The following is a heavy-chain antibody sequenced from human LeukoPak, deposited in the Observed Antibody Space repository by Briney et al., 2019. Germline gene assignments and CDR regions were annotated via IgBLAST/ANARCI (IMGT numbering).Heavy chain of an antibody. V-gene: IGHV1-46*01. CDR3: ARGSPGYSKWLEGGY. Sequence: ASVKVSCKASGYTFTSYYMHWVRQAPGQGLEWMGIINPSGGSTSYAQKFQGRVTMTRDTSTSTAYMELSRLRSDDTAVYYCARGSPGYSKWLEGGYWGQGTLVTVSS. CDR1: GYTFTSYY. CDR2: INPSGGST. D-gene: IGHD5-18*01. J-gene: IGHJ4*02.